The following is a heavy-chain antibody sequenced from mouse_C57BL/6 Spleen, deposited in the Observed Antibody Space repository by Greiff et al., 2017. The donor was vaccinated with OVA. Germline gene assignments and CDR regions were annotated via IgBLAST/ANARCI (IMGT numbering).Heavy chain of an antibody. CDR2: IDPSDSYT. D-gene: IGHD1-1*01. Sequence: QVQLQQPGAELVKPGASVKLSCKASGYTFTSYWMQWVKQRPGQGLEWIGEIDPSDSYTNYNQKFKGKATLTVDTSSSTAYMQLSSLTSEDSAVYYCVLLFAYWVQGTLVTVSA. CDR1: GYTFTSYW. V-gene: IGHV1-50*01. CDR3: VLLFAY. J-gene: IGHJ3*01.